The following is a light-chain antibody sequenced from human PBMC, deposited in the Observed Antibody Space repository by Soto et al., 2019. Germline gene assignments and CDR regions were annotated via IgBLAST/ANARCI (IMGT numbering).Light chain of an antibody. Sequence: QSVLTQPASVSGSPGQSITISCTGTSSDVGGYNYVSWYQQHPGKAPKLMIYDVSNRPSGVSNRFSGSKSGNTASLTISGLQAEDEADYYCSSYISSSTLNVVFGGGTKVTVL. CDR2: DVS. J-gene: IGLJ2*01. V-gene: IGLV2-14*01. CDR1: SSDVGGYNY. CDR3: SSYISSSTLNVV.